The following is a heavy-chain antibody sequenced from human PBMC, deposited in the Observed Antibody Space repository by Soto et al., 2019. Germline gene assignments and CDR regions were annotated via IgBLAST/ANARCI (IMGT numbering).Heavy chain of an antibody. CDR1: GFTFSRYW. V-gene: IGHV3-7*01. CDR2: IKQDGGEK. J-gene: IGHJ4*02. Sequence: PGGSLRLSCAASGFTSGFTFSRYWMSWVRQAPGKGLEWVANIKQDGGEKYYVDSVKGRFTISRDNAKNSLYLQMNSLRAEDTAVYECASGRIVGATRPIGLDYWVQGTLVTFSS. D-gene: IGHD1-26*01. CDR3: ASGRIVGATRPIGLDY.